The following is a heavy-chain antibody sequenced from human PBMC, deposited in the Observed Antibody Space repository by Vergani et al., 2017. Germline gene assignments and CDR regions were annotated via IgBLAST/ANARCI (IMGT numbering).Heavy chain of an antibody. Sequence: QVQLVQSGAEVKKPGSSVKVSCKASGGTFSSYAISWVRQAPGQGLEWMGGIIPIFGTANYAQKFQGRVTITADESTSTAYMELSSLRSEDTAVYYCATVGGPLWFGATNLFDPWGQGTLVTVSS. CDR1: GGTFSSYA. D-gene: IGHD3-10*01. V-gene: IGHV1-69*01. J-gene: IGHJ5*02. CDR2: IIPIFGTA. CDR3: ATVGGPLWFGATNLFDP.